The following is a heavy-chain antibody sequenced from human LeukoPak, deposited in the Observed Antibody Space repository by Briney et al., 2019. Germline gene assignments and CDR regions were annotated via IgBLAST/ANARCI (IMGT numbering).Heavy chain of an antibody. Sequence: SVTVSCKASGGTFSSYAISWVRQAPGQGLEWMGGIIPIFGTANYAQKFQGRVTITADESTSTAYMELSSLRSEDTAVYYCARAYYYYDSSGHFDYWGQGTLVTVSS. V-gene: IGHV1-69*01. CDR3: ARAYYYYDSSGHFDY. CDR1: GGTFSSYA. D-gene: IGHD3-22*01. CDR2: IIPIFGTA. J-gene: IGHJ4*02.